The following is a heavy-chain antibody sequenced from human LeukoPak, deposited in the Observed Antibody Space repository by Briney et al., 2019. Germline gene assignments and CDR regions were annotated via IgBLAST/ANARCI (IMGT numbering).Heavy chain of an antibody. CDR2: ISYDGSNK. CDR1: GFTFSSYA. D-gene: IGHD5-18*01. V-gene: IGHV3-30-3*01. Sequence: GRSLRLSCAASGFTFSSYAMHWVRQAPGKGLEWVAVISYDGSNKYYADSVKGRFTISRDNSKNTLYLQMNSLGAEDTAVYYCARSPHTAMAPLHYFDYWGQGTLVTVSS. CDR3: ARSPHTAMAPLHYFDY. J-gene: IGHJ4*02.